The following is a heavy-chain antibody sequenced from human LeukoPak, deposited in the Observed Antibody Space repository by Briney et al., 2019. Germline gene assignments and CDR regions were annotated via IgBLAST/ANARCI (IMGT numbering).Heavy chain of an antibody. CDR3: ARGRLSSGWYDD. J-gene: IGHJ4*02. D-gene: IGHD6-19*01. V-gene: IGHV3-11*06. CDR1: GFIFTDYY. CDR2: IDCGSTSK. Sequence: GGSLRLSCAASGFIFTDYYMSWVRQAPGKGVEWFSFIDCGSTSKKYADSVKGRFSISRDNDKNTLYLHMNRLRAEDTAVYYCARGRLSSGWYDDWGQGTLVTVSS.